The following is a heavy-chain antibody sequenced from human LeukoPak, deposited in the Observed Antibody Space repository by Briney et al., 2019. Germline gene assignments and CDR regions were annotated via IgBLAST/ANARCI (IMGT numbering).Heavy chain of an antibody. CDR2: ISYDGSNG. D-gene: IGHD1-26*01. CDR3: VREVTSGSFDY. Sequence: GGSLRLSCAASGFTFRNYVIHWVRQAPGRGLEWVTVISYDGSNGYYAGSVKGRFTISRDNSQNTLYVQMSSLRPEDTAVYYCVREVTSGSFDYWGQGTLVTVSS. CDR1: GFTFRNYV. V-gene: IGHV3-30*04. J-gene: IGHJ4*02.